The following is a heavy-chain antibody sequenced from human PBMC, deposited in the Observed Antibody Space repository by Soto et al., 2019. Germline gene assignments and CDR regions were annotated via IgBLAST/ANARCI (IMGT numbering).Heavy chain of an antibody. Sequence: SETLSLTCTVSGGSIRSYYWSWIRQPPEKGLEWIGYIYNDGRTLYNPSLKRRVTISADMSQNQFSLRLTSVTAADTAIYYCAGGITTGSYRFDYWGLGTLVTVSS. CDR1: GGSIRSYY. J-gene: IGHJ4*02. V-gene: IGHV4-59*08. CDR2: IYNDGRT. CDR3: AGGITTGSYRFDY. D-gene: IGHD1-26*01.